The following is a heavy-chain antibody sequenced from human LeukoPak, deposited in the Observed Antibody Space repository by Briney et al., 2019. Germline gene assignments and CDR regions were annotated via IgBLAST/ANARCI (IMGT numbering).Heavy chain of an antibody. CDR3: AHLGGVYYDSSKSYY. V-gene: IGHV3-30-3*01. D-gene: IGHD3-22*01. J-gene: IGHJ4*02. Sequence: HTGGSLRLSCAASGFTFSSYAMHWVRQAPGKGLEWVAVISYDGSNKYYADSVKGRFTISRDNSKNTLYLQMNSLRAEDTAVYYCAHLGGVYYDSSKSYYWGQGTLVTVSS. CDR1: GFTFSSYA. CDR2: ISYDGSNK.